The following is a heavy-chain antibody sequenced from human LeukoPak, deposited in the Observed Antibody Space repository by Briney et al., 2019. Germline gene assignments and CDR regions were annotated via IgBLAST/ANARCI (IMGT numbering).Heavy chain of an antibody. CDR3: ARAKISITMIVVVITYDY. D-gene: IGHD3-22*01. CDR2: IYHSGST. CDR1: GGSISSSYW. Sequence: PSETLSLTCAVSGGSISSSYWWTWVRQPPGKGLEWIAEIYHSGSTNYNPSLKSRLTMSLDKSRNQFSLKLTSVTAADTAVYYCARAKISITMIVVVITYDYWGQGTLVTVSS. V-gene: IGHV4-4*02. J-gene: IGHJ4*02.